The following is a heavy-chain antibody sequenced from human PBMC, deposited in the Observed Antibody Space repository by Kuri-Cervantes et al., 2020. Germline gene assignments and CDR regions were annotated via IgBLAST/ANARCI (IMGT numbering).Heavy chain of an antibody. CDR3: ARGLRANTWGEFGY. Sequence: SETLSLTCTVSGDSITFYYWSWVRQSPGKGLEWIGFVFHNGASNNNPSLTSRVTISTDASKNRLSLKLTSVTAADTAVYYCARGLRANTWGEFGYWGQGTLVTVSS. D-gene: IGHD1-26*01. CDR1: GDSITFYY. V-gene: IGHV4-59*01. J-gene: IGHJ4*02. CDR2: VFHNGAS.